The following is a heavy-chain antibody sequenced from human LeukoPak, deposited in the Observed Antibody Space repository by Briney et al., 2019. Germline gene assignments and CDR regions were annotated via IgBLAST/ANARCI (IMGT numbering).Heavy chain of an antibody. D-gene: IGHD3-16*01. CDR1: GGSISSHF. CDR2: VSKSGST. V-gene: IGHV4-4*08. J-gene: IGHJ3*01. CDR3: ARDDYGVFDAFDV. Sequence: SETLSLTCTVSGGSISSHFWTWIRQAPGKGLEWLGYVSKSGSTNYNPSLQSRITISVDTSKNQFFLKLTSVTAADPSVYFCARDDYGVFDAFDVWGQGTVVTVSS.